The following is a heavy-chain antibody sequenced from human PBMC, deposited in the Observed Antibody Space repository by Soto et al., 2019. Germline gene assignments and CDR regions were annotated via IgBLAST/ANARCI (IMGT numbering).Heavy chain of an antibody. CDR2: ISYDGSNK. J-gene: IGHJ6*02. CDR3: AKDHRVTMVREPRYYYGMDV. D-gene: IGHD3-10*01. Sequence: LRLSCAASGFTFSSYGMHWVRQAPGKGLEWVAVISYDGSNKYYADSVKGRFTISRDNSKNTLYLQMNSLRAEDTAVYYCAKDHRVTMVREPRYYYGMDVWGQGTTVTVSS. V-gene: IGHV3-30*18. CDR1: GFTFSSYG.